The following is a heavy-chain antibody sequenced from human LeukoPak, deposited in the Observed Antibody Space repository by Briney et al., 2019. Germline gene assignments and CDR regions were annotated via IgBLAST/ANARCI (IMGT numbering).Heavy chain of an antibody. CDR1: GGSFSGYY. CDR2: INHSGST. J-gene: IGHJ1*01. V-gene: IGHV4-34*01. Sequence: SETLSLTCAVYGGSFSGYYWSWIRQPPGKGLEWIGEINHSGSTNYNPSLKSRVTISVDTSKNQFSLKLSSVIAADTAVYYCARDTYYDFWSGYYPPWGQGTLVTVSS. D-gene: IGHD3-3*01. CDR3: ARDTYYDFWSGYYPP.